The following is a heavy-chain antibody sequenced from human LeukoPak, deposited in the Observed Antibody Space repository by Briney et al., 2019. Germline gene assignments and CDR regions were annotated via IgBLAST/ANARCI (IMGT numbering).Heavy chain of an antibody. CDR3: ARGLLGSQQWFGESPDYYYYMDV. CDR1: GHTFTSYD. Sequence: ASVKVSCKASGHTFTSYDINWVRRATGQGLEWMGWMNPNSGNTGYAQKFQGRVTITRNTSISTAYMELSSLRSEDTAVYYCARGLLGSQQWFGESPDYYYYMDVWGKGTTVTVSS. CDR2: MNPNSGNT. J-gene: IGHJ6*03. D-gene: IGHD3-10*01. V-gene: IGHV1-8*01.